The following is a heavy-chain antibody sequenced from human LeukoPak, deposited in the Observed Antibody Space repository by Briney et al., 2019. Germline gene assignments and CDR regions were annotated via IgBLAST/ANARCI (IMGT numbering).Heavy chain of an antibody. J-gene: IGHJ5*02. D-gene: IGHD3-3*01. CDR3: ARGTPLGVNWFDP. V-gene: IGHV4-34*01. CDR2: INHSGST. Sequence: SETLSLTCAVYGGSFSGYYWSWIRQPPGKGLEWIGEINHSGSTNYNPSLKSRVTISVDTSKNQFSLKLGSVTAADTAVYYCARGTPLGVNWFDPWGQGTLVTVSS. CDR1: GGSFSGYY.